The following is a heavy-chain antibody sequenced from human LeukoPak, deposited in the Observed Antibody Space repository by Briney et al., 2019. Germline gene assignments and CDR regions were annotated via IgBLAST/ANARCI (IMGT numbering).Heavy chain of an antibody. Sequence: SETLSLTCTVSGGAISSYYLSWIRQPPGKGLEWIGYIYYSGSTNYNPSLKSRVTISVDTSKNQFSLKLSSVTAADTAVYYCASTTVTTGGVDYWGQGTLVTVSS. D-gene: IGHD4-17*01. J-gene: IGHJ4*02. CDR3: ASTTVTTGGVDY. CDR1: GGAISSYY. V-gene: IGHV4-59*01. CDR2: IYYSGST.